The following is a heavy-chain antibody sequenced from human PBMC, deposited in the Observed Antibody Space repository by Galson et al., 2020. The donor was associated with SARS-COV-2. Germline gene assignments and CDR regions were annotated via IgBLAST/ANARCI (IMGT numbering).Heavy chain of an antibody. Sequence: GESLKISCAASGFTFDDYGMSWVRQAPGKGLEWVSGINWNGGSTGYADSVKGRFTISRDNAKNSLYLQMNSLRAEDTAVYYCARDPGEWELPYYFDYWGQGTLVTVSS. J-gene: IGHJ4*02. CDR1: GFTFDDYG. D-gene: IGHD1-26*01. V-gene: IGHV3-20*04. CDR3: ARDPGEWELPYYFDY. CDR2: INWNGGST.